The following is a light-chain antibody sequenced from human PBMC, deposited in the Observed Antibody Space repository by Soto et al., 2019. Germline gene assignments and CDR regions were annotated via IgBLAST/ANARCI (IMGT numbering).Light chain of an antibody. CDR3: QQGNSYPWT. J-gene: IGKJ1*01. CDR1: QGISSY. CDR2: GSS. V-gene: IGKV1-9*01. Sequence: IQMTQYPSSLSAYVGDRFTSTFLASQGISSYLAWYQQKPGKAPKLLIYGSSSLLSGVPSRFSGTRSGTDFTLTISSLQPEDFATYYCQQGNSYPWTFGQGTKVDI.